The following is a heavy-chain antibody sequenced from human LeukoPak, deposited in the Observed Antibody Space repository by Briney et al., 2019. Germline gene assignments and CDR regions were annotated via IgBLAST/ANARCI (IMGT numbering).Heavy chain of an antibody. D-gene: IGHD2-15*01. J-gene: IGHJ4*02. CDR3: ASRRCSGGRCYSDY. Sequence: ASVKVSCKASGYTFTSYYMYWVRQAPGQGLGWMGIIYPSGGSTSYAQKFQGRVTITSDTSTRTVYMELSSMSAEDTAVYYCASRRCSGGRCYSDYWGQGTLVTVSS. CDR2: IYPSGGST. V-gene: IGHV1-46*01. CDR1: GYTFTSYY.